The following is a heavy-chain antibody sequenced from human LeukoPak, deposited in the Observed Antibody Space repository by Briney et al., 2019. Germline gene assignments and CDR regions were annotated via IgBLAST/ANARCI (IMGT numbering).Heavy chain of an antibody. D-gene: IGHD1-26*01. CDR1: GYTFNGYY. Sequence: ASVKVSCKSSGYTFNGYYMHWVRQAPGQGLEWMGWINPNKGGTKYAQNFQGRVTMTRDTSISTAYMELDRLRFEDTAIYYCARDNSVGDNAWWFDPWGQGTLVTVSS. CDR2: INPNKGGT. V-gene: IGHV1-2*02. J-gene: IGHJ5*02. CDR3: ARDNSVGDNAWWFDP.